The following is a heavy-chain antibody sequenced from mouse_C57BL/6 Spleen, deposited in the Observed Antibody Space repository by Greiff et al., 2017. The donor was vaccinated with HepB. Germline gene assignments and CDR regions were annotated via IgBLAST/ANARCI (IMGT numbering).Heavy chain of an antibody. CDR1: GYTFTSYW. CDR2: IDPNSGGT. CDR3: ARWDFITTVVADY. Sequence: QVHVKQPGAELVKPGASVKLSCKASGYTFTSYWMHWVKQRPGRGLEWIGRIDPNSGGTKYNEKFKSKATLTVDKPSSTAYMQLSSLTSEDSAVYYCARWDFITTVVADYWGQGTTLTVSS. J-gene: IGHJ2*01. V-gene: IGHV1-72*01. D-gene: IGHD1-1*01.